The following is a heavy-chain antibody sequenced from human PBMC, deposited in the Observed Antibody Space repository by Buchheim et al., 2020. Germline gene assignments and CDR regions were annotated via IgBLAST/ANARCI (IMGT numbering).Heavy chain of an antibody. CDR2: IGVGGDT. D-gene: IGHD1-7*01. J-gene: IGHJ6*04. CDR1: GFTFSNYE. CDR3: SRGAGELELRTMDV. Sequence: EVQLVESGGGLVEPGGSLRLSCAASGFTFSNYEMHWVRQVIGKGLEWVSTIGVGGDTYYPGSVKGRFTISRENAKNSLYLQMNSLRAGDTAVYYCSRGAGELELRTMDVWGKGTT. V-gene: IGHV3-13*04.